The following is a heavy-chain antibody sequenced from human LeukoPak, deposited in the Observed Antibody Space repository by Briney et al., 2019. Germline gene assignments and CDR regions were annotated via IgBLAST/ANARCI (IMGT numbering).Heavy chain of an antibody. CDR2: IRYDGSNE. Sequence: GGSLRLSCAASGFTFSSYGMHWVRQAPGKGLEWVSFIRYDGSNEYYADSVRGRFTISRDNSKNTLYLQMNSLRAEDTAVYYCARGSGYSHWGQGTLVTVSS. D-gene: IGHD3-3*01. J-gene: IGHJ4*02. CDR3: ARGSGYSH. CDR1: GFTFSSYG. V-gene: IGHV3-30*02.